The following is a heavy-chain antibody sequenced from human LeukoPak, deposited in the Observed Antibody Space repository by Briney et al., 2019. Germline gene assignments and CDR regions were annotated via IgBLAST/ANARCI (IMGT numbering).Heavy chain of an antibody. CDR3: AREEGIVVVPADPPDY. J-gene: IGHJ4*02. D-gene: IGHD2-2*01. CDR1: GFTFSIYN. Sequence: PGGSLRLSCATSGFTFSIYNMNWVRQAPGKGLEWVSSITTGSTFISYADSVKGRFTISRDNSKNSLFLQMNSLRAEDTAVYYCAREEGIVVVPADPPDYWGQGTLVTVSS. V-gene: IGHV3-21*01. CDR2: ITTGSTFI.